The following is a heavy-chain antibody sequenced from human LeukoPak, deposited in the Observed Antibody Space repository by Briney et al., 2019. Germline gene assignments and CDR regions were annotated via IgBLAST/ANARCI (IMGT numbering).Heavy chain of an antibody. CDR1: GFTFSSYA. V-gene: IGHV3-23*01. Sequence: GGSLRLSCATSGFTFSSYAMSWVRQAPGKGLEWVSGLHADSGMTYYADTVKGRFTISRDNSKNTLYFQMNSLRAEDTAVYYCVKDFLHGPHIEPVGSVGPFDYWGQGTLVTVSS. CDR3: VKDFLHGPHIEPVGSVGPFDY. J-gene: IGHJ4*02. D-gene: IGHD2-2*01. CDR2: LHADSGMT.